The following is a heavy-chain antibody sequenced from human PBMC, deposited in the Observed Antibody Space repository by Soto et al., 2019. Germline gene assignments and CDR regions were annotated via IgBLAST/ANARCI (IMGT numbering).Heavy chain of an antibody. D-gene: IGHD3-16*01. Sequence: GASVKVSCKASGYTFTSYYMHWVRQAPGQGLEWMGIINPSGGSTSYAQKFQGRVTMTRDTPTSTVYMELSSLRSEDTAVYYCASAPWGGNWFDPWGQGTLVTVSS. CDR1: GYTFTSYY. CDR3: ASAPWGGNWFDP. J-gene: IGHJ5*02. CDR2: INPSGGST. V-gene: IGHV1-46*01.